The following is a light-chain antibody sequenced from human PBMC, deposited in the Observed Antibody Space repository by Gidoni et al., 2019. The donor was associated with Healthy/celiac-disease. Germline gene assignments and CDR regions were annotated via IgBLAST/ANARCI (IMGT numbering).Light chain of an antibody. V-gene: IGKV4-1*01. CDR1: QSVLYSYNNKNY. Sequence: DIVMTQSPDSLAVSLGERATINCKSSQSVLYSYNNKNYLALAWYQQKPGQPPKLLIYWASTRESGVPDRFSGSGSGTDFTLTISSLQAEDVAVYYCQQYYSAPFTFGPGTKVDIK. J-gene: IGKJ3*01. CDR3: QQYYSAPFT. CDR2: WAS.